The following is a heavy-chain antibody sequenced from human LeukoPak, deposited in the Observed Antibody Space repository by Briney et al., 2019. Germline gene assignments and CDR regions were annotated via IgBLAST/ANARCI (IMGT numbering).Heavy chain of an antibody. CDR2: FNPIFGTA. Sequence: ASVKVSCKASGGTFSSYAISWVRQAPGQGLEWMGGFNPIFGTANYAQKFQGRVTITADESTSTAYMELSSLRSEDTAVYYCARDRGYCSSTSCPINWFDPWGQGTLVTVSS. CDR1: GGTFSSYA. D-gene: IGHD2-2*01. J-gene: IGHJ5*02. V-gene: IGHV1-69*13. CDR3: ARDRGYCSSTSCPINWFDP.